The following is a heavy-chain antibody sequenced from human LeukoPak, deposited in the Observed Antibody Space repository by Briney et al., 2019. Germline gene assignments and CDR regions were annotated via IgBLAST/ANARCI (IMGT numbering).Heavy chain of an antibody. CDR2: INHSGST. D-gene: IGHD4-17*01. CDR3: ARGSRYGDSGAFDI. J-gene: IGHJ3*02. V-gene: IGHV4-34*01. CDR1: GGSFSGYY. Sequence: PSETLSLTCAVYGGSFSGYYWSWIRQPPGKGLEWIGEINHSGSTNHNPSLKSRVTISVDTSKNQFSLKLSSVTAADTAVYYCARGSRYGDSGAFDIWGQGTMVTVSS.